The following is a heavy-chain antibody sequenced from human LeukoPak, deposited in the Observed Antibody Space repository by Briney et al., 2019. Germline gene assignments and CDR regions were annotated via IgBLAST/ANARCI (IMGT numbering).Heavy chain of an antibody. CDR1: GGSISSYY. Sequence: PSETLSLTCTVSGGSISSYYWSWIRQPPGKGLEWIGYIYYGGSTNYNPSLKSRVTISVDTSKNQFSLKLSSVTAADTAVYYCARRSRTTVNYYYQYYMDVWGKGTTVTISS. J-gene: IGHJ6*03. D-gene: IGHD4-17*01. CDR2: IYYGGST. V-gene: IGHV4-59*12. CDR3: ARRSRTTVNYYYQYYMDV.